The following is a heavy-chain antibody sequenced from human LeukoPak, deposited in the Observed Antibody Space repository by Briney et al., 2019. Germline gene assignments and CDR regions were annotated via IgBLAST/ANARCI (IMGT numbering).Heavy chain of an antibody. CDR1: GYTSTGYY. J-gene: IGHJ4*02. Sequence: ASVKVSCKASGYTSTGYYMHWVRQAPGQGLEWMGWINPNSGGTNYARKFQGRVTMTRETSISTAYMELSRLRSDDTAVYYCVRGGYYDILTGYLNYWGQGTLVTVSS. CDR2: INPNSGGT. D-gene: IGHD3-9*01. CDR3: VRGGYYDILTGYLNY. V-gene: IGHV1-2*02.